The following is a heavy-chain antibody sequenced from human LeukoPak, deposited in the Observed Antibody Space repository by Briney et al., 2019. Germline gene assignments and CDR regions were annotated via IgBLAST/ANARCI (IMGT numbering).Heavy chain of an antibody. J-gene: IGHJ4*02. CDR1: GGSFSGYY. Sequence: SETLSLTCAVYGGSFSGYYWSWIRQPPGKGLEWIGEINHSGSTNYNPSLKSRVTISVDTSKNQFSLKLSSVTAADTAVYYCASERIPMVPEPYPTVSYWGQGTLVTVSS. CDR3: ASERIPMVPEPYPTVSY. CDR2: INHSGST. V-gene: IGHV4-34*01. D-gene: IGHD3-10*01.